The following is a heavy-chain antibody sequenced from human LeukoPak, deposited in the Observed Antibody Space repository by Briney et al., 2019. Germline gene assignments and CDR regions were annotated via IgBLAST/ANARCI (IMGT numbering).Heavy chain of an antibody. J-gene: IGHJ3*02. CDR2: IIPIFGTA. CDR3: ARERATTGTTGLLAFDI. D-gene: IGHD1-1*01. V-gene: IGHV1-69*05. CDR1: GGTFSSYA. Sequence: SVKVSCKASGGTFSSYAISWVRQAPGQGLEWMGGIIPIFGTANYAQKFQGRVTITTDESTSTAYMELSSLRSEDTAVYYCARERATTGTTGLLAFDIWGQGTMVTVSS.